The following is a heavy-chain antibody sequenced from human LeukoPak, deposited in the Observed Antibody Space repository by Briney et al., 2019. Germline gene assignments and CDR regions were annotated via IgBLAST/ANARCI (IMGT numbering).Heavy chain of an antibody. J-gene: IGHJ5*02. Sequence: SGTLSLTCAVSGGSISSSNWWSWVRQPPGKGLERIGEIYHSGSTNYNPSLKSRVTISVDKSKNQFSLKLSSVTAADTAVYYCARDRFGYGDYREGWFDPWGQGTLVTVSS. CDR1: GGSISSSNW. D-gene: IGHD4-17*01. CDR2: IYHSGST. V-gene: IGHV4-4*02. CDR3: ARDRFGYGDYREGWFDP.